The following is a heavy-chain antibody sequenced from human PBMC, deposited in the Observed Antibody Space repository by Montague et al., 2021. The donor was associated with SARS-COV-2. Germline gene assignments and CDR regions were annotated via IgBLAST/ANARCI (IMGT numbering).Heavy chain of an antibody. Sequence: PALVKPTQTLTLTCTFSGFSLSTSGVGVGWIRQPPGKALEWLALIYWDDDKRYSPSLKSRLTITKDTSKNQVVLTMTNMDPVDTATYYCAHRRQPALLWFGGHTWGYFDYWGQGTLVTVSS. D-gene: IGHD3-10*01. CDR2: IYWDDDK. CDR1: GFSLSTSGVG. CDR3: AHRRQPALLWFGGHTWGYFDY. V-gene: IGHV2-5*02. J-gene: IGHJ4*02.